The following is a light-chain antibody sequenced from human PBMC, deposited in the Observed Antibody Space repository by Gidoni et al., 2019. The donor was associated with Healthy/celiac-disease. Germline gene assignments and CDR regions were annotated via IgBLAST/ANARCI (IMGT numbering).Light chain of an antibody. J-gene: IGLJ2*01. CDR1: ALPKQY. V-gene: IGLV3-25*02. Sequence: SYELTQPPSVSVSPGQTARITCSGDALPKQYAYWYQQKPGPAPVLVIYKDSERPSGIPERFSGSSSGTTVTLTISGVQAEDEADYYCQSADSSGTYGVFGGGTKLTVL. CDR2: KDS. CDR3: QSADSSGTYGV.